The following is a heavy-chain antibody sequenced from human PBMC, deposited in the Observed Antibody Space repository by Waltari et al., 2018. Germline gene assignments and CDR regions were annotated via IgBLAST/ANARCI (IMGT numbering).Heavy chain of an antibody. Sequence: QVTLKESGPALVKPTQTLTLTCTVSGLSLSSSGTRVSWVRQPPGKALEWLARIAWDEDKYYSPSLKARLTISKDTFKNQVVLTMTNVDPVDTATYYCARMVGPTYYHGLDVWGQGTTVIFSS. CDR1: GLSLSSSGTR. J-gene: IGHJ6*02. CDR3: ARMVGPTYYHGLDV. V-gene: IGHV2-70*04. CDR2: IAWDEDK. D-gene: IGHD1-26*01.